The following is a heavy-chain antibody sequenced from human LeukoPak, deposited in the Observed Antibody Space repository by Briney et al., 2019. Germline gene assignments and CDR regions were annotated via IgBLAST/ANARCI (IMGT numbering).Heavy chain of an antibody. Sequence: SETLSLTCTVSGDSISSYYWSWIRQPPGKGLEWIGYIYYSGGTDYNPSLKSRVTISVDTSVNQFSLKLRSVTAADTAVYYCARHVTISGPYDASDIWGQGTMVTVSP. CDR1: GDSISSYY. J-gene: IGHJ3*02. CDR3: ARHVTISGPYDASDI. CDR2: IYYSGGT. V-gene: IGHV4-59*08. D-gene: IGHD5-24*01.